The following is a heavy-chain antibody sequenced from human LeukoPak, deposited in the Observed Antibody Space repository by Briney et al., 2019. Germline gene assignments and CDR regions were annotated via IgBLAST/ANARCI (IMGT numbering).Heavy chain of an antibody. CDR2: ISGSGDDT. V-gene: IGHV3-23*01. CDR3: AKRKGNSWYIDY. Sequence: LTGGSLRLSCAAAGITFSSHVMSWVRQAPGKGLEWVSVISGSGDDTYHADSVKGRFTISRDNSKNMLYLQMNNLKAEDTAVYYCAKRKGNSWYIDYWGQGTLVTVSS. J-gene: IGHJ4*02. D-gene: IGHD6-13*01. CDR1: GITFSSHV.